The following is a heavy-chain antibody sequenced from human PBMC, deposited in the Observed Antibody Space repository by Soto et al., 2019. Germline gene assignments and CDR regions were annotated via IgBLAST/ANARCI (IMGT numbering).Heavy chain of an antibody. CDR2: VYHTGST. CDR1: GASITTYY. V-gene: IGHV4-59*13. J-gene: IGHJ4*02. Sequence: PSETLSLTCDVSGASITTYYWSWIRQAPGKGLEWIGNVYHTGSTDYNSSLRSRVTISVDTSKNQFSLNMNSVTAADTAVYYCARRLFGSGWTLDSWGQGTPVTVSS. D-gene: IGHD6-19*01. CDR3: ARRLFGSGWTLDS.